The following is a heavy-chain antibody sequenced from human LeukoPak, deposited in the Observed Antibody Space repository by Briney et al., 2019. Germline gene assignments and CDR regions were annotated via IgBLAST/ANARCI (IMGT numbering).Heavy chain of an antibody. CDR3: ARGSVTFDP. CDR1: GVSFSGYY. Sequence: SETLSLTCAVYGVSFSGYYWSWIRQPPGKGLEWIGEINHSGSTNYNPSLKSRVTISVDTSKNQFSPKLSSVTAADTAVYYCARGSVTFDPWGQGTLVTVSS. CDR2: INHSGST. J-gene: IGHJ5*02. V-gene: IGHV4-34*01. D-gene: IGHD4-17*01.